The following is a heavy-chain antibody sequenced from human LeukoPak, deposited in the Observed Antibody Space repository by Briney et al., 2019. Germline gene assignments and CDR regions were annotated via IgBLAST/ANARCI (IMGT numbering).Heavy chain of an antibody. CDR3: ARDRSVRYFDR. CDR1: GFTFRNYG. D-gene: IGHD3-16*02. J-gene: IGHJ2*01. CDR2: IWYDGSNK. Sequence: GGSLRLSCAASGFTFRNYGMHWVRQAPGKGLEWVAFIWYDGSNKEYADSVKGRLTISRDNSKNTVSLQMNSLRAEDTAVYYCARDRSVRYFDRWGRGTLVTVSS. V-gene: IGHV3-33*01.